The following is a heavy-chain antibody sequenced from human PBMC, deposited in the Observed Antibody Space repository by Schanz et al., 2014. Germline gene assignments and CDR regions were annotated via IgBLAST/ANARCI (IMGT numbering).Heavy chain of an antibody. D-gene: IGHD3-22*01. CDR3: ARGGTYGIFYDHMDV. Sequence: QVQLQESGPGLVKPSGTLSLTCAVSGASISSSNWWSWVRQPPGKGLEWIGEIYHSGNTNYNASLKSRVTISVDKSKNQFSLRLDSVTAADTAVYYCARGGTYGIFYDHMDVWGRGTTVTVSS. J-gene: IGHJ6*03. CDR2: IYHSGNT. CDR1: GASISSSNW. V-gene: IGHV4-4*02.